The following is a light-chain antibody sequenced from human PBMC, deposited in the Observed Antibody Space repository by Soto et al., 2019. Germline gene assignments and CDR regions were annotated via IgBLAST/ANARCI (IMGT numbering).Light chain of an antibody. CDR1: QTISRW. CDR3: QQYQTWT. V-gene: IGKV1-5*03. Sequence: DIQMTQSPLTLSASVGDRVTIRCRASQTISRWLACYQQKPGKAPKLLIYRASIFESGVPSRFSGSGSGTEFTLTISSLQSDDSATYYCQQYQTWTFGQGTKVEIK. J-gene: IGKJ1*01. CDR2: RAS.